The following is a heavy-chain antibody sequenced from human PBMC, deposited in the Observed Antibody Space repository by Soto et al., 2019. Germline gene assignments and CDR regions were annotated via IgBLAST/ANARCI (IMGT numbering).Heavy chain of an antibody. Sequence: SETLSLTCAVSGGSISSSNWWGWVRQPPGKGLEWIGEIYHSGTTNYNPSLKSRVTISVDKSKNQFSLKLISVTAADTAIYYCMRRTDGSPWLDPWGQGTLVT. D-gene: IGHD1-26*01. CDR1: GGSISSSNW. V-gene: IGHV4-4*02. CDR2: IYHSGTT. J-gene: IGHJ5*02. CDR3: MRRTDGSPWLDP.